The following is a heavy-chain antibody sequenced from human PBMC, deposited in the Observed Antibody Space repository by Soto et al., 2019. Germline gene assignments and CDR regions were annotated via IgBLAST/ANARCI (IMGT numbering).Heavy chain of an antibody. J-gene: IGHJ5*02. CDR3: TTEFGWELHNWFDP. CDR2: IKSKTDGGTT. D-gene: IGHD1-26*01. V-gene: IGHV3-15*01. Sequence: GGSLRLSCAASGFTFSNAWMSWVRQAPGKGLEWVGRIKSKTDGGTTDYAAPVKGRFTISRDDSKNTLYLQMNSLKTEDTAVYYCTTEFGWELHNWFDPWGQGTLVTVSS. CDR1: GFTFSNAW.